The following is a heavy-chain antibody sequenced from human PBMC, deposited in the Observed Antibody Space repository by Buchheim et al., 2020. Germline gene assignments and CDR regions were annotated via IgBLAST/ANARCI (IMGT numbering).Heavy chain of an antibody. Sequence: QVQLVESGGGVVQPGRSLRLSCAASAFTFSSYGMRWVRQAPGKGLEWVAVLWYDGSNKYYADSVKGRFTISRANSKNTLYLQMNSLRAEGTAVYYCARDGYSSGRDAFDIWGQGT. J-gene: IGHJ3*02. D-gene: IGHD6-19*01. V-gene: IGHV3-33*01. CDR3: ARDGYSSGRDAFDI. CDR2: LWYDGSNK. CDR1: AFTFSSYG.